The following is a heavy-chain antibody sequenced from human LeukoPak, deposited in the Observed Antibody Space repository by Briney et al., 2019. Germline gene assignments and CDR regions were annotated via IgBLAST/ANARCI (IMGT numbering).Heavy chain of an antibody. CDR3: ARKTDHQTGGDY. D-gene: IGHD1-1*01. CDR1: GLTFSSYG. Sequence: GGSLRLSCAASGLTFSSYGMHWVRQAPGKGLEWVAVIWYDGSNKNYVDSVKGRFTISRDNSKNTLYLEMKSLRAEDTAVYYCARKTDHQTGGDYWGQGTLVTVSS. CDR2: IWYDGSNK. V-gene: IGHV3-33*01. J-gene: IGHJ4*02.